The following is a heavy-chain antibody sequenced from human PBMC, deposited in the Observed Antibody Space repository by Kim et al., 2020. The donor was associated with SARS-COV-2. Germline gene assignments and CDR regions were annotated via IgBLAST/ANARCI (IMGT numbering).Heavy chain of an antibody. CDR2: IYHSGST. Sequence: SETLSLTCAVSGGSISSSNWWSWVRQPPGKGLEWIGEIYHSGSTNYNPSLKSRVTISVDKSKNQFSLKLSSVTAADTAVYYCARGATMVRGVTYYYYGMDVWGQGTTVTVSS. V-gene: IGHV4-4*02. J-gene: IGHJ6*02. CDR3: ARGATMVRGVTYYYYGMDV. D-gene: IGHD3-10*01. CDR1: GGSISSSNW.